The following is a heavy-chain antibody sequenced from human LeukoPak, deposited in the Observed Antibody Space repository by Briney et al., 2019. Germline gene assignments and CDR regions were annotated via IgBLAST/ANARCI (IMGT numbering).Heavy chain of an antibody. CDR3: AKDPRGGQWLEGLDY. J-gene: IGHJ4*02. CDR1: GLTFSSYG. CDR2: ISYDGSNK. D-gene: IGHD6-19*01. V-gene: IGHV3-30*18. Sequence: GGSLRLSCAASGLTFSSYGMHWVRQAPGKGLEWVAVISYDGSNKYYADSVKGRFTISRDNSKNTLYLQMNSLRAEDTAVYYCAKDPRGGQWLEGLDYWGQGTLVTVSS.